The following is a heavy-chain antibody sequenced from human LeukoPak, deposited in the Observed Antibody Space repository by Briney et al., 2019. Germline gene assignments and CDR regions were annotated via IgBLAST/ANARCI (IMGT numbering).Heavy chain of an antibody. CDR3: ARGDVETARRFDC. CDR2: ISYDGSNK. D-gene: IGHD5-18*01. Sequence: SLRLSCAASGFTFSSYAMHWVRQAPGKGLEWVALISYDGSNKYYTDFVKGRFTISRDNSKNTLFLQMNSLRADDTALYYCARGDVETARRFDCWGQGTLVTVSS. V-gene: IGHV3-30-3*01. CDR1: GFTFSSYA. J-gene: IGHJ4*02.